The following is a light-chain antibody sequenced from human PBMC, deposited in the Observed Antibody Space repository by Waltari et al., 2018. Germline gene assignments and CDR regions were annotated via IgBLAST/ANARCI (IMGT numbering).Light chain of an antibody. CDR2: YAS. CDR1: QSIGSS. V-gene: IGKV6-21*01. CDR3: HQSGSLPFT. Sequence: EIVLTQYPDFQSVTPKEKVTITCRASQSIGSSLHWYQQKPDQSPKLLIKYASQSFSGVPSGFSGSGSGTDFTLTINSLEAEDAATYYCHQSGSLPFTFGPGTKVDIK. J-gene: IGKJ3*01.